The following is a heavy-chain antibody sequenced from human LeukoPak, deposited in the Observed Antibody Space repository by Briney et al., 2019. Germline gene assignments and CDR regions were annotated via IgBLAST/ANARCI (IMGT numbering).Heavy chain of an antibody. D-gene: IGHD3-16*01. J-gene: IGHJ5*02. Sequence: GGSLRLSCAASGFSFSGDWMSWVRQAPGTGLEWVAKIKEDGGEKYYVDSVKGRFSISRDNAKNSLYLQMNSLRGEDTAVYYCARGGRRWFDPWGRGTLVTVSS. V-gene: IGHV3-7*01. CDR3: ARGGRRWFDP. CDR2: IKEDGGEK. CDR1: GFSFSGDW.